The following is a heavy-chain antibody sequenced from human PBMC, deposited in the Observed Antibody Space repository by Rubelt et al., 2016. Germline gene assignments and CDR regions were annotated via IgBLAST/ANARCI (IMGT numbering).Heavy chain of an antibody. D-gene: IGHD3-10*01. J-gene: IGHJ6*01. V-gene: IGHV4-4*07. CDR3: ARMSHYGSGSYYHYYYGMDV. Sequence: QVQLQESGPGSVKASETLSLSCTVSGGSMNTYYWTWIRQPAGKGLEWIGRIYSSGSTDFSPSLKSRVTMSVDTSENQFFLSLTSVTAADTAVYYCARMSHYGSGSYYHYYYGMDVWGQGTTVTVSS. CDR1: GGSMNTYY. CDR2: IYSSGST.